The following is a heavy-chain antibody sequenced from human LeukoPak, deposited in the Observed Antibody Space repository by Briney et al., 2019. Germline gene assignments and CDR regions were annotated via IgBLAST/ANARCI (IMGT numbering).Heavy chain of an antibody. D-gene: IGHD3-16*01. J-gene: IGHJ4*02. Sequence: PGGSLRLSCAASGFTVSSNYMSWVRQAPGKGLEWVSVIYSGGSTYYADSVKGRFTISRDNSKNTLYLQMNSLRAEDTAVYYCARGRFDYIWGSSAHYLDYWGQGTLVTVSS. V-gene: IGHV3-53*01. CDR2: IYSGGST. CDR1: GFTVSSNY. CDR3: ARGRFDYIWGSSAHYLDY.